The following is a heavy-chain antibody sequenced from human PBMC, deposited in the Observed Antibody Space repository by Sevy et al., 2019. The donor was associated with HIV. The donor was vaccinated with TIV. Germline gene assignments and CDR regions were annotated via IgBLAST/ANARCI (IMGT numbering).Heavy chain of an antibody. V-gene: IGHV3-23*01. CDR2: VDGSGANT. Sequence: GGSLRLSCEGSGFIFSSKAMTWVRQAPGKGLEWVSVVDGSGANTYYAESVKGRFTISRDNSKNTLFLQMNSLRVEDTTVYYCAKLSGWPSSAYIFYFYDMDVWGKGTTVTVSS. CDR3: AKLSGWPSSAYIFYFYDMDV. J-gene: IGHJ6*04. CDR1: GFIFSSKA. D-gene: IGHD6-19*01.